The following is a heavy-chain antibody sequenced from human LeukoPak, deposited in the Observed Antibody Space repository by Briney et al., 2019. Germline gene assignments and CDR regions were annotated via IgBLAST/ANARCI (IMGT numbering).Heavy chain of an antibody. J-gene: IGHJ4*02. CDR1: GASISGSGYY. V-gene: IGHV4-39*01. CDR2: IYSRGST. D-gene: IGHD1-26*01. CDR3: AKSGGYGLIDY. Sequence: SETLSLTCTVSGASISGSGYYWGWIRQPPGKGLVWIRSIYSRGSTYYNASLQSRVSISIETSKDQISLMLISVTAADTAMYYCAKSGGYGLIDYWGQGTLVTVSS.